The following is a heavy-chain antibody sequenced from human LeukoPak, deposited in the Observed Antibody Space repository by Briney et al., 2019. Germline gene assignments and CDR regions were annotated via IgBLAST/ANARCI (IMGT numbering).Heavy chain of an antibody. D-gene: IGHD3-10*01. CDR3: AKGTRQNFDY. CDR1: GFTFSSYA. V-gene: IGHV3-30-3*01. Sequence: GSLRLSCAASGFTFSSYAMHWVRQAPGKGLEWVAVISYDGSNKYYADSVKGRFTISRDNSKNTLYLQMNSLRAEDTAVYYCAKGTRQNFDYWGQGTLVTVSS. CDR2: ISYDGSNK. J-gene: IGHJ4*02.